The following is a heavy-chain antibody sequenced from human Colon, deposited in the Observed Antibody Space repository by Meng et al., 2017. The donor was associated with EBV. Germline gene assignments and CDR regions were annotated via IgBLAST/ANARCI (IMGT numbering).Heavy chain of an antibody. CDR2: IYHGGNT. J-gene: IGHJ4*02. CDR1: GASISSNNW. CDR3: ARGNAYNAPSFDY. Sequence: QVELAGAGPGRVAPSGPLSLPCAVSGASISSNNWWSWVRQPPGKGLEWIGEIYHGGNTNYNPSLKSRVTISVDRSNDQFSLSLSSVTAADTAVYYCARGNAYNAPSFDYWGQGTLVTVSS. D-gene: IGHD5-24*01. V-gene: IGHV4-4*02.